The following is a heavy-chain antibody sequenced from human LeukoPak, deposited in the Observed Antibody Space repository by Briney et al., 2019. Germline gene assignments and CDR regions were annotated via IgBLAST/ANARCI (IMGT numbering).Heavy chain of an antibody. CDR1: GFTFSTYA. V-gene: IGHV3-23*01. D-gene: IGHD2-8*02. Sequence: GGSLRLSCAASGFTFSTYAMSRVRQAPGKGLEWVSGISESGGTTYYADSVKGRFTISRDNFKSTLYLQMNSLRAEDTAVYYCAKDPSTSWYWYFQHWGQGTLVTVSS. J-gene: IGHJ1*01. CDR2: ISESGGTT. CDR3: AKDPSTSWYWYFQH.